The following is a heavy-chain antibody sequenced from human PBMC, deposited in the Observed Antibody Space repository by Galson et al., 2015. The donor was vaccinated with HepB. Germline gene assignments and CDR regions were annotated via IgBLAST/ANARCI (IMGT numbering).Heavy chain of an antibody. CDR3: AREGFWSGGIDY. J-gene: IGHJ4*02. V-gene: IGHV3-48*02. Sequence: SLRLSCAASGFTFSSYSMNWVRQAPGKGLEWVSYIGSTSSTIYYADSVRGRFTISRDNAKNSLSPQMNSLRDEDTAVYYCAREGFWSGGIDYWGQGTLVTVSS. CDR1: GFTFSSYS. CDR2: IGSTSSTI. D-gene: IGHD3-3*01.